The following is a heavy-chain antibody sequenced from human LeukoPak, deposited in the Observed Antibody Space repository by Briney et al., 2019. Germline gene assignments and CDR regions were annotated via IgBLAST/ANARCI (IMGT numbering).Heavy chain of an antibody. J-gene: IGHJ4*02. CDR2: ISYDGSKK. V-gene: IGHV3-30*18. CDR3: AKGYYDTSGYLDY. D-gene: IGHD3-22*01. CDR1: GFTFSTYG. Sequence: GGSLRLSCAASGFTFSTYGMHWVRQAPGKGLEWAAVISYDGSKKYYADSVKGRFTISRDNSKSTLYLQMNSLRAEDTAVYYCAKGYYDTSGYLDYWGQGILVTVSS.